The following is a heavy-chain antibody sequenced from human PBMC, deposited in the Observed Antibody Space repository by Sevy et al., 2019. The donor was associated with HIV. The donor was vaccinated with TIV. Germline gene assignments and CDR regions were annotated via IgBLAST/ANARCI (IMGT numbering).Heavy chain of an antibody. Sequence: ASVKVSCKASGDTFSTYGLSWVRQAPGQGLEWMGGIIPIFGTPNYVQKFQGRVTIIADESASTAYMELSSLRSEDTALYYCAREGGVATTGDHDAFDIWGHGTLVTVSS. V-gene: IGHV1-69*13. CDR1: GDTFSTYG. J-gene: IGHJ3*02. D-gene: IGHD7-27*01. CDR2: IIPIFGTP. CDR3: AREGGVATTGDHDAFDI.